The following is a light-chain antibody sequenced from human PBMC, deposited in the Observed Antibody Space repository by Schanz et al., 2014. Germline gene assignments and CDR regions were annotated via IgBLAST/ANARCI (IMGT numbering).Light chain of an antibody. CDR2: GAS. J-gene: IGKJ2*01. Sequence: EIVLTQSPGTLSLSPGERATLSCRASQSVGSNLAWYQQKPGQAPRLLIYGASTRATGIPARFSGSGSGTEFTLTISSLQPDDFATYYCQQYNSYPYTFGQGTKLEIK. CDR1: QSVGSN. CDR3: QQYNSYPYT. V-gene: IGKV3-15*01.